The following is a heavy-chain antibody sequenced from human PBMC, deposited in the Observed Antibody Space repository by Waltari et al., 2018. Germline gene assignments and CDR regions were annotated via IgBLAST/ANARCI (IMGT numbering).Heavy chain of an antibody. CDR3: ARADHSAHSSGYPLFDY. V-gene: IGHV1-69*05. CDR2: IIPIFGTA. J-gene: IGHJ4*02. CDR1: GGTFSSYA. Sequence: VSCKASGGTFSSYAISWVRQAPGQGLEWMGGIIPIFGTANYAQKFQGRVTITTDESTSTAYMELSSLRSEDTAVYYCARADHSAHSSGYPLFDYWGQGTLVTVSS. D-gene: IGHD3-22*01.